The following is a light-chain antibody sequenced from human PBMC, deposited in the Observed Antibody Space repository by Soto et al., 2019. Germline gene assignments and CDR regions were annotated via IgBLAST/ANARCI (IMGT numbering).Light chain of an antibody. CDR1: QSVSSSY. Sequence: EIVLTQSPGTLSLSPGERATLSCRASQSVSSSYLAWYQQKPGQAPRLLIYGASSRATGIPDRFSGSGSGTDFNLTISRLEPEEFAVYYCQQYGTSPWTFGQGTKVEI. CDR2: GAS. V-gene: IGKV3-20*01. J-gene: IGKJ1*01. CDR3: QQYGTSPWT.